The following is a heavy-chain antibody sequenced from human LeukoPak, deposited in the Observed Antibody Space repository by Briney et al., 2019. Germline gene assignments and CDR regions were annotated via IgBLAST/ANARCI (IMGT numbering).Heavy chain of an antibody. Sequence: SETLSLTCTVSGGPISRYYWSWIRQPPGKGLEWIGYIYYSGSTNYNPSLKSRVTMSVDTSKNQFSLKLSSVTAADTAVYYCARHLVGATGTGPFDYWGQGTLVTVSS. V-gene: IGHV4-59*08. CDR3: ARHLVGATGTGPFDY. CDR1: GGPISRYY. J-gene: IGHJ4*02. D-gene: IGHD1-26*01. CDR2: IYYSGST.